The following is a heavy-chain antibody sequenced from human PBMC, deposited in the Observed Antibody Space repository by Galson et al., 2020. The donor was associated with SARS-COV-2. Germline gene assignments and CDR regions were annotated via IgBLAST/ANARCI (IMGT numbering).Heavy chain of an antibody. J-gene: IGHJ4*02. CDR3: ARGSEMRFTGSYLGGYYFDS. D-gene: IGHD1-26*01. CDR2: IYYSGST. V-gene: IGHV4-59*02. Sequence: SETLSLTCTVSGDSVIGYYWSWIRQPPGKGLEWIGYIYYSGSTYYNPSLKSRVTISVDISKNQFSLKLTSVTAADTAMYFCARGSEMRFTGSYLGGYYFDSWGRGTLVAVSS. CDR1: GDSVIGYY.